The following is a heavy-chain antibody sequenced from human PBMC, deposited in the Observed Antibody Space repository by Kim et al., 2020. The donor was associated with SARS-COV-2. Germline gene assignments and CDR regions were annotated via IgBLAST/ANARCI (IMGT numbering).Heavy chain of an antibody. J-gene: IGHJ5*02. CDR1: GFTFSSYA. CDR3: AKGIWGLPRHSLAAKIAVAGTEGRNWFDP. D-gene: IGHD6-19*01. CDR2: ISGSGGST. Sequence: GGSLRLSCAASGFTFSSYAMSWVRQAPGKGLEWVSAISGSGGSTYYADSVKGRFTISRDNSKNTLYLQMNSLRAEDTAVYYCAKGIWGLPRHSLAAKIAVAGTEGRNWFDPWGQGTLVTVSS. V-gene: IGHV3-23*01.